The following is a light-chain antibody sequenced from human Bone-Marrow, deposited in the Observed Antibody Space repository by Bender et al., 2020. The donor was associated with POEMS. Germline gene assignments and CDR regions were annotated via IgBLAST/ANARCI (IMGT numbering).Light chain of an antibody. J-gene: IGLJ3*02. Sequence: SYELTQPSSVTVSPGQTARISCSGDVLAKQNARWFQQRPGQAPLSVIYKDTERPSVIPERFSASRSGTTVTLTISGAQIEDDADYYCYSAADNLWVFGGGTRLTVL. CDR2: KDT. CDR3: YSAADNLWV. V-gene: IGLV3-27*01. CDR1: VLAKQN.